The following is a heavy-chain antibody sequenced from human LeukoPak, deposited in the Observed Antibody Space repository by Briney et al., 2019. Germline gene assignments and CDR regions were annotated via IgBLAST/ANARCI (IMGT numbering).Heavy chain of an antibody. J-gene: IGHJ6*03. CDR1: GYTFTGYY. V-gene: IGHV1-2*02. CDR2: INPNSGGT. CDR3: ARGRVDIAGGVALRYFDWEPEGHYYYMDV. Sequence: RASVKVSCKASGYTFTGYYMHWVRQAPGQGLEWMGWINPNSGGTNYAQKFQGRVTMTRNTSISTAYMELSSLRSEDTAVYYCARGRVDIAGGVALRYFDWEPEGHYYYMDVWGKGTTVTISS. D-gene: IGHD3-9*01.